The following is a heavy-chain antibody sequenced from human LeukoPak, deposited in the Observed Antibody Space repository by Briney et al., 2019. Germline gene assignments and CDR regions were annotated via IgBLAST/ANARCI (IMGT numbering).Heavy chain of an antibody. D-gene: IGHD5-24*01. J-gene: IGHJ4*02. CDR2: INPNSGGT. CDR3: ARDLEMATIASDY. Sequence: ASVKVSCNASGYTFTGYYMHWVRQASVQGLEWMGWINPNSGGTNYAQKFQGRVTMTRDTSISTAYMELSRLRSDDTAVYYCARDLEMATIASDYWGQGTLVTVSS. V-gene: IGHV1-2*02. CDR1: GYTFTGYY.